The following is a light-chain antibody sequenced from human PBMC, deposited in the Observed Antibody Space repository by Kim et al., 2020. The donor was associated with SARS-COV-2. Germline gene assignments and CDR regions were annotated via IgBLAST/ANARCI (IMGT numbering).Light chain of an antibody. CDR2: GAS. CDR3: QQYGSSPWT. CDR1: QSLSINY. J-gene: IGKJ1*01. V-gene: IGKV3-20*01. Sequence: SAGERDTLACRASQSLSINYLAWYQQTPGQAPRLVIYGASSRAAGIPDRFSGSGSGTDFTLTISRLEPDDFAVYYCQQYGSSPWTFGPGTKVDIK.